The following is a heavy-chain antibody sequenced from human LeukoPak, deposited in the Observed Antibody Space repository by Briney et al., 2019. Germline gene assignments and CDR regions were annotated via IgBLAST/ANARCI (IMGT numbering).Heavy chain of an antibody. D-gene: IGHD3-3*01. J-gene: IGHJ6*03. Sequence: GGSLRLSCAASGFTFSSYWMSWVRQAPGKGLEWVANIKQDGSEKYYVDSVKGRFTISRDNAKNSLYLQMNSLRAEDTAVYYCARVPTYYDSWSGISYYMDVWGKGTTVTVSS. CDR1: GFTFSSYW. V-gene: IGHV3-7*01. CDR3: ARVPTYYDSWSGISYYMDV. CDR2: IKQDGSEK.